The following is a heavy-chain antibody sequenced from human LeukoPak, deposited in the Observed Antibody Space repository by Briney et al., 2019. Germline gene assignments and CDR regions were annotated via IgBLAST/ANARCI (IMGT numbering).Heavy chain of an antibody. CDR1: GFTFNSYA. D-gene: IGHD5-18*01. V-gene: IGHV3-23*01. Sequence: GGSLRLSCAASGFTFNSYAMNWVRQAPGKGLEWVSTISGSGGSKYYADSVKGRFTISRDNSKNTLYLQMNTLRAEDTAVYYCAKGMWIQLWSPFDYWGQGTLVTVSS. CDR2: ISGSGGSK. CDR3: AKGMWIQLWSPFDY. J-gene: IGHJ4*02.